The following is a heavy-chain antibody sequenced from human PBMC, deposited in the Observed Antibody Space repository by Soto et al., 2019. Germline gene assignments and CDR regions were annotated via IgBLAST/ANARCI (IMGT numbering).Heavy chain of an antibody. V-gene: IGHV3-11*06. J-gene: IGHJ5*02. CDR3: ARGQIWFDL. CDR2: ITTSTNYT. CDR1: GFTFSDYS. Sequence: QVQLVESGGGLVKAGGSLRLSCAASGFTFSDYSMTWIRQAPGKGPEWVSSITTSTNYTRYAGSVRGRFSISRDDAKNSLYLHVNSLRVEDTAVYYCARGQIWFDLWGQGNLVTVAA.